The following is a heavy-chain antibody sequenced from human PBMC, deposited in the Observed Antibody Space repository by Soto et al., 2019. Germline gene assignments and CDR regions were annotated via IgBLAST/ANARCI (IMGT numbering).Heavy chain of an antibody. CDR3: ARGNGDYDWFDP. CDR1: GFTFSTSA. Sequence: GGSLRLSCAASGFTFSTSAMHWVRQAPGTGLEWVAVVRYDGNTKYYADSVKGRFTISRDKSKNMWYLQMNTLRVGDTALYFCARGNGDYDWFDPWGQGTLVTVS. CDR2: VRYDGNTK. J-gene: IGHJ5*02. V-gene: IGHV3-33*01. D-gene: IGHD4-17*01.